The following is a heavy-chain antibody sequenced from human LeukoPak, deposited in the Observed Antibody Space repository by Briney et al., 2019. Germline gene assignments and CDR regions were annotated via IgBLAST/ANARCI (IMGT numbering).Heavy chain of an antibody. CDR2: IYYSGST. Sequence: SETLSLTCTVSGGSISSSSYYWGWIRQPPGKGLEWIGSIYYSGSTYYNPSLKSRVTISVDTSKDQFSLKLSSVTAADTAVYYCARHDYDILTGYHYHFDYWGQGTLVTVSS. CDR1: GGSISSSSYY. J-gene: IGHJ4*02. D-gene: IGHD3-9*01. V-gene: IGHV4-39*01. CDR3: ARHDYDILTGYHYHFDY.